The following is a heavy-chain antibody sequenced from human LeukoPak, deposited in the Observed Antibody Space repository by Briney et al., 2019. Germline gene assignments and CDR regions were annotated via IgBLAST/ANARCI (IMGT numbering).Heavy chain of an antibody. Sequence: SETLSLTCTVSGGSISSYFWSWIRQPPGKGLEWIGYIYYSGSTNYNPSLKSRVTISVDTSKNQFSLKLSSVTAADTAVYYCARGGYQLPPPLDYWGQGTLVTVSS. CDR1: GGSISSYF. CDR3: ARGGYQLPPPLDY. J-gene: IGHJ4*02. V-gene: IGHV4-59*01. D-gene: IGHD2-2*01. CDR2: IYYSGST.